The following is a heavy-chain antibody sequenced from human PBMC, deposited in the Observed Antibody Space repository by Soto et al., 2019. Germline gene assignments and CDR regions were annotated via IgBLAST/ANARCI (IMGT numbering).Heavy chain of an antibody. J-gene: IGHJ4*02. D-gene: IGHD2-2*01. V-gene: IGHV3-7*02. Sequence: PGGSLRLSCAVSGFTCSDCWTHWVRQAPGKGLEWVANIKQDEGEKYFVDSVKGRFTISRDSDKNSFFLQMNSLRADDTAVYYCARGAVVVPAAMPHHFDYWGQGTLVTVSS. CDR1: GFTCSDCW. CDR2: IKQDEGEK. CDR3: ARGAVVVPAAMPHHFDY.